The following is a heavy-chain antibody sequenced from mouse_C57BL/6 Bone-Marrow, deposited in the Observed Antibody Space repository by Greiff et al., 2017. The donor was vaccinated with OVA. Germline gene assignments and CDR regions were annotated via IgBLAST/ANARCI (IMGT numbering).Heavy chain of an antibody. Sequence: VQLQQSGAELVRPGASVKLSCKASGYTFTEYYINWVKQRPGQGLEWIARIYPGSGNTYYNEKFKGKATLTAEKSSSTAYMQLSSLTSEDSAVYFCARADYYGSSYDAMDYWGQGTSVTVSS. CDR2: IYPGSGNT. J-gene: IGHJ4*01. D-gene: IGHD1-1*01. V-gene: IGHV1-76*01. CDR3: ARADYYGSSYDAMDY. CDR1: GYTFTEYY.